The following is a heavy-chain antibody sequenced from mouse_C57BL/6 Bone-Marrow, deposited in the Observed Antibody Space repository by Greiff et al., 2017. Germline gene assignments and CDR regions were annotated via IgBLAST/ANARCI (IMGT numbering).Heavy chain of an antibody. D-gene: IGHD1-1*01. V-gene: IGHV1-80*01. CDR2: IYPGDGDT. CDR3: ARWDYGSTGYFDV. CDR1: GYAFSSYW. Sequence: VKVVESGAELVKPGASVKISCKASGYAFSSYWMNWVKQRPGKGLEWIGQIYPGDGDTNYNGKFKGKATLTADKSSSTAYMQLSSLTSEDSAVYFCARWDYGSTGYFDVWGTGTTVTVSS. J-gene: IGHJ1*03.